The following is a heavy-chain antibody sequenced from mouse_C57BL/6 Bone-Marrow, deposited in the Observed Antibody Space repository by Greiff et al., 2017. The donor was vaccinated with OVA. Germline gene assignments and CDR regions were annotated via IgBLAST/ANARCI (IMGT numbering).Heavy chain of an antibody. V-gene: IGHV1-72*01. CDR3: ARDYGSSGWYFDV. Sequence: VQLQQPGAELVKPGASVKLSCKASGYTFTSYWMHWVKQRPGRGLEWIGRIDPNSGGTKYNEKFKSKATLTVDKPSSTAYMQLSSMTSEEAAVDYCARDYGSSGWYFDVWGTGTTVTVSS. CDR1: GYTFTSYW. J-gene: IGHJ1*03. D-gene: IGHD1-1*01. CDR2: IDPNSGGT.